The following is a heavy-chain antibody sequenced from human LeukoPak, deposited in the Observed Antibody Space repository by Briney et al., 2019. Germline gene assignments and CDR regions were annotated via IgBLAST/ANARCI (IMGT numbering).Heavy chain of an antibody. CDR1: GFTFSSYS. J-gene: IGHJ4*02. Sequence: PGGSLRLSCAASGFTFSSYSMNWVRQAPGKGLEWVSSISSSSSYIYYADSVKGRFTISRDNAKNSLYLQMNSLRAEDTAVYYCARGSTSSSSLDYWGQGTLDTVSS. D-gene: IGHD6-6*01. CDR2: ISSSSSYI. CDR3: ARGSTSSSSLDY. V-gene: IGHV3-21*01.